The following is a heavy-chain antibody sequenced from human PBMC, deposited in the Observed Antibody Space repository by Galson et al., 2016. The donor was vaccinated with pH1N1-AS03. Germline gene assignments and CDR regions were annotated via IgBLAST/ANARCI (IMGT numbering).Heavy chain of an antibody. CDR3: AVWGYISNTHGMDV. J-gene: IGHJ6*04. D-gene: IGHD5-18*01. CDR2: IAATGDT. CDR1: GFTLSTYD. Sequence: SLRLSCAASGFTLSTYDMHWVRQATGKGLEWVSIIAATGDTNYGGSVKGRFTISREDAKNSLYLQMNSLRAEDTAVYYCAVWGYISNTHGMDVWGEGTTVTVSS. V-gene: IGHV3-13*01.